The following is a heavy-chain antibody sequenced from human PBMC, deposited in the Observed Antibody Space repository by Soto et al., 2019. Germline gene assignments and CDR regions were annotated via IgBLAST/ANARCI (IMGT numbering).Heavy chain of an antibody. CDR1: GDSTAIYY. CDR3: VRDRLNWFDP. Sequence: QVQLLESGPGLVKPSETLSLTCNVSGDSTAIYYWSWIRQSAGKGLEWIGRIYTTGSINYNPSLRSQVTMSRDSSKNQLFLSLTSVTAADTAVYYCVRDRLNWFDPWGQGVLVTVSS. J-gene: IGHJ5*02. CDR2: IYTTGSI. V-gene: IGHV4-4*07.